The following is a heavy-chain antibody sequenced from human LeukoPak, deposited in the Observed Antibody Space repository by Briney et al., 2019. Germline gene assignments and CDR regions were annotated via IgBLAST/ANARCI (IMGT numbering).Heavy chain of an antibody. J-gene: IGHJ5*02. Sequence: PSETLSLTCTVSGDSFRDYFWNWIRQSAGKGLEWIGRLSPSGTTEYNPSLWSRVTISVDTSEKQVSLRLVSVSAADTAVYYCAREGGSGWFDPWGQGTLVTVSS. D-gene: IGHD6-19*01. CDR3: AREGGSGWFDP. CDR1: GDSFRDYF. V-gene: IGHV4-4*07. CDR2: LSPSGTT.